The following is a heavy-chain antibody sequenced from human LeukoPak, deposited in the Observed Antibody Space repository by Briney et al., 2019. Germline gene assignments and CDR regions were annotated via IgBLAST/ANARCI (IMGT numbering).Heavy chain of an antibody. CDR1: GGSFSGYY. V-gene: IGHV4-4*09. D-gene: IGHD2-21*01. J-gene: IGHJ6*03. CDR2: TYTSGST. Sequence: SETLSLTCAVYGGSFSGYYWSWIRQPPGKGLECIGYTYTSGSTNYNPSLKSRVTISVDTSKNQFSLRLTSVTAADTAVYYCASLSIGPRPYFYYYMDVWGKGTTVTVSS. CDR3: ASLSIGPRPYFYYYMDV.